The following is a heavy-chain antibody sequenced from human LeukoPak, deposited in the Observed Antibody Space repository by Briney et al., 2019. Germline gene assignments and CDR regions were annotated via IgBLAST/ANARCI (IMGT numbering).Heavy chain of an antibody. Sequence: GPVKVSCKTSGYTFTGYYMHWVRQAPGQGLEWMGWINPNSGGTNYAQKFQGRVTMTRDTSISTAYMELSRLRSDDTAVYYCARGQLLRDYYYYMDVWGKGTTVTVSS. D-gene: IGHD2-2*01. V-gene: IGHV1-2*02. CDR1: GYTFTGYY. CDR2: INPNSGGT. J-gene: IGHJ6*03. CDR3: ARGQLLRDYYYYMDV.